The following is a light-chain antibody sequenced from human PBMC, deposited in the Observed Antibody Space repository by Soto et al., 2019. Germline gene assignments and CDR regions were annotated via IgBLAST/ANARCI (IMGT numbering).Light chain of an antibody. CDR3: QAYDSSLSGYV. J-gene: IGLJ1*01. V-gene: IGLV1-40*01. Sequence: QSVLTQPPSVSEAPGQRVTISCTGSSSNIGAGYEAHWYQQAPGTAPKLLIYANNNRPSGVPDRLSGSKSGTSASLAITGLQAEDEPGDCCQAYDSSLSGYVVGTGTKRTVL. CDR2: ANN. CDR1: SSNIGAGYE.